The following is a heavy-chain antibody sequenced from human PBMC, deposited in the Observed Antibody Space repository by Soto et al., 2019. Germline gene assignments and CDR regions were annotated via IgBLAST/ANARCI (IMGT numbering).Heavy chain of an antibody. CDR3: ARAGGEDWNSFDY. D-gene: IGHD1-7*01. CDR1: GFTFSSYA. Sequence: QVQLVESGGGVVQPGRSLRLSCAASGFTFSSYAMHWVRQAPGKGLEWVAVISYDGSNKYYADSVKGRFTISRDNSKNTLYLQMNSLRAEDTAVYYCARAGGEDWNSFDYWGQGTLVTVSS. J-gene: IGHJ4*02. CDR2: ISYDGSNK. V-gene: IGHV3-30-3*01.